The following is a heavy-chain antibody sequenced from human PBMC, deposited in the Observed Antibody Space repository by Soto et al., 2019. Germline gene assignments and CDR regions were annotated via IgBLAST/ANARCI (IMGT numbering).Heavy chain of an antibody. CDR2: ISAHNGNT. Sequence: VHLVQSGAEVKKPGASVKVSCKGSGYAFTTYGITWVRQSPGQGLEWMGCISAHNGNTNYAQKLQGRVTVTRDTATRAAYMEVRSLRSDDTAVYYCERGRYGDDSGQGARVSVVS. V-gene: IGHV1-18*01. CDR1: GYAFTTYG. D-gene: IGHD1-1*01. J-gene: IGHJ4*02. CDR3: ERGRYGDD.